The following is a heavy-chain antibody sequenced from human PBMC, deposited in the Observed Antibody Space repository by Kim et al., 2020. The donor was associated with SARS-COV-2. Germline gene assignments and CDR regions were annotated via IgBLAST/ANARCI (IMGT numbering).Heavy chain of an antibody. CDR2: ISGSGGST. CDR3: AKVRDSSGWYKFGMDV. Sequence: GGSLRLSCAASGFTFSSYAMSWVRQAPGKGLEWVSAISGSGGSTYYADSVKGRFTISRDNSKNTLYLQMNSLRAEDTAVYYCAKVRDSSGWYKFGMDVWGQGTTVTVSS. V-gene: IGHV3-23*01. J-gene: IGHJ6*02. CDR1: GFTFSSYA. D-gene: IGHD6-19*01.